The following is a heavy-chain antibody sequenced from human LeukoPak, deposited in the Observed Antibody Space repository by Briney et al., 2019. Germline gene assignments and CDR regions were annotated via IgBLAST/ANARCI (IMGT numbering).Heavy chain of an antibody. CDR1: GFTFSRYW. CDR2: IKQDGNEK. J-gene: IGHJ4*02. D-gene: IGHD3-3*02. Sequence: GGSLRLSCAASGFTFSRYWMTWVRQAPGKGLEWVASIKQDGNEKYYVDSVKGRFTISRDNARNSLYLQMSSLRADDTAVYYCARDGAFRIYDYWGQGTLVTVSS. CDR3: ARDGAFRIYDY. V-gene: IGHV3-7*01.